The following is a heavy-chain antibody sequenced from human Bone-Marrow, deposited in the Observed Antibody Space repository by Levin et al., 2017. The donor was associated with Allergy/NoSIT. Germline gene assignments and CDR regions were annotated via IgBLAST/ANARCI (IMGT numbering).Heavy chain of an antibody. V-gene: IGHV3-48*02. Sequence: PGGSLRLSCAASGFTFSSYSMNWVRQAPGRGLDWVSYISRIVSTISSADPVKGGFTISRDNAKKALYLQMNSLRDEDTAVYYCARPECSGTSCYYFFDSWGQGTLVTVSS. J-gene: IGHJ4*02. CDR1: GFTFSSYS. CDR2: ISRIVSTI. D-gene: IGHD2-2*01. CDR3: ARPECSGTSCYYFFDS.